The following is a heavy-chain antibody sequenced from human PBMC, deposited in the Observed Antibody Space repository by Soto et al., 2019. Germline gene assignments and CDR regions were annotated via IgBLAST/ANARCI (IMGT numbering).Heavy chain of an antibody. J-gene: IGHJ4*02. CDR1: GFTVSNNY. Sequence: EVQLVESGGGLVQPGGSLRLSCAASGFTVSNNYMNWFRLAPGKGLEWVSLIYSGGGTYYADSVKGRFTISRDNSKNTLYLQMNSLRAEDTDVYYCARNGWGMATVGMWGPGTLVTVSS. D-gene: IGHD4-4*01. CDR3: ARNGWGMATVGM. CDR2: IYSGGGT. V-gene: IGHV3-53*01.